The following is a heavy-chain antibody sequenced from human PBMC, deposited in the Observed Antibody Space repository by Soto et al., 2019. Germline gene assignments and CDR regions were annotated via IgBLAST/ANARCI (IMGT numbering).Heavy chain of an antibody. V-gene: IGHV3-64*01. J-gene: IGHJ4*02. CDR2: ISSNGGSA. CDR1: GFTFSSYA. Sequence: EVQLVESGGGLVQPGGSLRLSCAASGFTFSSYAMQWVRQAPGKGLEYASAISSNGGSANYAISVKGRFTISRDNSKNTLYLQMGSLRAEDMAVYYCARGTRDGYNYGSFDYWGQGNLVTVSS. D-gene: IGHD5-12*01. CDR3: ARGTRDGYNYGSFDY.